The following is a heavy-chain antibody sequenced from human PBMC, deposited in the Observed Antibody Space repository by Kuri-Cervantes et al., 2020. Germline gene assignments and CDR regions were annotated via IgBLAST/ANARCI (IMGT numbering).Heavy chain of an antibody. CDR2: IGSSSSYI. J-gene: IGHJ6*03. D-gene: IGHD5-18*01. CDR3: ASWDTAMVDYYYMDV. CDR1: GFTFSNYS. V-gene: IGHV3-21*01. Sequence: GGSLRLSCAASGFTFSNYSLNWVRQAPGKGLEWVSSIGSSSSYIYYADSVKGRFTISRDNAKNSLYLQMNSLRAEDTAVYYCASWDTAMVDYYYMDVWGKGTTVTVSS.